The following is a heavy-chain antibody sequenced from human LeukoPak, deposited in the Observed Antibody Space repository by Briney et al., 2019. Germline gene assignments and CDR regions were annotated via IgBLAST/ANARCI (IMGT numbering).Heavy chain of an antibody. CDR1: GFTFSSYW. J-gene: IGHJ4*02. CDR3: ARRSAAGKHFDY. CDR2: INSDGSST. D-gene: IGHD6-13*01. Sequence: GGSLRLSCAASGFTFSSYWMHWVRQAPGKGLVWVSRINSDGSSTSYADSVKGRSTISRDNAKNTLYLQMNSLRAEDTAVYYCARRSAAGKHFDYWGQGTLVTVSS. V-gene: IGHV3-74*01.